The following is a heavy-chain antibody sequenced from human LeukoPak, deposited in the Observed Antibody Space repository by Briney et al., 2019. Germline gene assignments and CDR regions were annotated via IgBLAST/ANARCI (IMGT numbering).Heavy chain of an antibody. Sequence: SETLSLTCTVSGYSISSGYYWGWIRQPPGKGLEWIANIYHSGNTYYNPSLKSRITISVDTSRNQFSLKLSSVTAADTAVYYCAREGSGSYPTWYYYYMDVWGKGTTVTVSS. CDR1: GYSISSGYY. D-gene: IGHD1-26*01. CDR3: AREGSGSYPTWYYYYMDV. CDR2: IYHSGNT. V-gene: IGHV4-38-2*02. J-gene: IGHJ6*03.